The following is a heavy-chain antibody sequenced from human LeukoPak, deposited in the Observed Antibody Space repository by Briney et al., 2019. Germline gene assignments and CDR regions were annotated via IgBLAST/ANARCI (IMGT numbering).Heavy chain of an antibody. D-gene: IGHD3-10*01. Sequence: ASVKVSSKPSNYTLTDYPITWVRQVPGQGLEWMGWISTRNGETHYARRFQGRATMTTDTFASTVYIEVRSLTSDDPALYYCARESGSGSYFYFDYWGPGTLVTVSS. CDR2: ISTRNGET. CDR1: NYTLTDYP. V-gene: IGHV1-18*01. J-gene: IGHJ4*02. CDR3: ARESGSGSYFYFDY.